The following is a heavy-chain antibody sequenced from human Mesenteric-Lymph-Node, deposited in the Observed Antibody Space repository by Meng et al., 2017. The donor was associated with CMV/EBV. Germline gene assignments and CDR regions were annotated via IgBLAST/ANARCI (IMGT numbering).Heavy chain of an antibody. J-gene: IGHJ4*02. V-gene: IGHV4-39*01. D-gene: IGHD5-18*01. CDR2: MYYSGST. CDR3: AMTRGGYNYGYDY. Sequence: SSYYWGWILQPPGKGLEWIASMYYSGSTYYNPSLKTRLTISVNTSKNQFSLKVSSVTAADTAVYYCAMTRGGYNYGYDYWGQGTLVTVSS. CDR1: SSYY.